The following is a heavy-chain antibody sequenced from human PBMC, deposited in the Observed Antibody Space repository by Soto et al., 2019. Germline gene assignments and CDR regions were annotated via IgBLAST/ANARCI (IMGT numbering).Heavy chain of an antibody. CDR3: ARVVVPAGYYYYYYMDV. Sequence: SETLSLTCTVSGGSISSYYWSWIRQPPGKGLEWIGYIYYSGSTNYNPSLKSRVTISVDTSKNQFSLKLSSVTAADTAVYYCARVVVPAGYYYYYYMDVWGKGTTVTVSS. CDR2: IYYSGST. V-gene: IGHV4-59*01. J-gene: IGHJ6*03. CDR1: GGSISSYY. D-gene: IGHD2-2*01.